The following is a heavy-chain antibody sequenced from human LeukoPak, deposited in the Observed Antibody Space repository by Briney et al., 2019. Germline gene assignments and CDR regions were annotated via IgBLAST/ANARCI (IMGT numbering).Heavy chain of an antibody. D-gene: IGHD5-12*01. Sequence: WYDGSNKYYADSVKGRFTISRDNSKNTLYLQMNSLRAEDTAVYYCARQSGESDWFDPWGQGTLVTVSS. CDR3: ARQSGESDWFDP. V-gene: IGHV3-33*01. J-gene: IGHJ5*02. CDR2: WYDGSNK.